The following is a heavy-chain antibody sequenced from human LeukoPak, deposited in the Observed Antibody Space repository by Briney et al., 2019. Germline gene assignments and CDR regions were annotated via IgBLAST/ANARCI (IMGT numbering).Heavy chain of an antibody. J-gene: IGHJ6*03. CDR1: GFTFSDYY. Sequence: GGSLRLSCAASGFTFSDYYMSWIRQAPGKGLEWVSYISSSGSTIYYADSVRGRFTISRDNAKNSLYLQMNSLRAEDTAVYYCARDHGYSSGWYNVYYYYMDVWGKGTTVTVSS. CDR3: ARDHGYSSGWYNVYYYYMDV. V-gene: IGHV3-11*04. D-gene: IGHD6-19*01. CDR2: ISSSGSTI.